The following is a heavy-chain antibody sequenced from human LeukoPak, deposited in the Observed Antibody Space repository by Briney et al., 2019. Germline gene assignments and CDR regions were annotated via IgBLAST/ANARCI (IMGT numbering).Heavy chain of an antibody. CDR2: ISGSGDNT. CDR1: GFTFSSYA. Sequence: HPGGSLRLSCAASGFTFSSYAMSWVRQPPGKGLEWVSGISGSGDNTYYADSVKGRFTISRDNSKKTLYLHLNSLRVEDAAVYYCAKNPGYYYDSSGYYDYFDYWGQGTLVTVSS. CDR3: AKNPGYYYDSSGYYDYFDY. D-gene: IGHD3-22*01. V-gene: IGHV3-23*01. J-gene: IGHJ4*02.